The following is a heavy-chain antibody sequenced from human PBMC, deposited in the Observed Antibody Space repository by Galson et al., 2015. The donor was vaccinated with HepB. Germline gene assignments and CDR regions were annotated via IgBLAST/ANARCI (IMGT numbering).Heavy chain of an antibody. Sequence: ETLSLTCGVYGGSFSDYYWNWIRQSPGKGLEWIGEISHGGSTNYNPSLKSRVTMSVDASKKQFSLRLKSVTAADTAVYFCSRRGDFHDPDLYYFDTWGQGALVTVSS. D-gene: IGHD2-21*02. CDR2: ISHGGST. CDR3: SRRGDFHDPDLYYFDT. J-gene: IGHJ4*02. V-gene: IGHV4-34*01. CDR1: GGSFSDYY.